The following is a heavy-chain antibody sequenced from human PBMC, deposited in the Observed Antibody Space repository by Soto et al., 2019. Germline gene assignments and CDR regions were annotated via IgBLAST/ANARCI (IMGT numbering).Heavy chain of an antibody. CDR3: PGGGSYRPFDY. CDR1: GFSFSDHY. J-gene: IGHJ4*02. V-gene: IGHV3-72*01. CDR2: IRKETNGYST. D-gene: IGHD1-26*01. Sequence: DVQLVQSGGGLVQPGGSLRLSCVGSGFSFSDHYMDWVRQAPGKGLEWVARIRKETNGYSTQYAASVKGRFTISRDDSRTSLYIQVNSRKPDETAFYYCPGGGSYRPFDYWGQGTLVTVSS.